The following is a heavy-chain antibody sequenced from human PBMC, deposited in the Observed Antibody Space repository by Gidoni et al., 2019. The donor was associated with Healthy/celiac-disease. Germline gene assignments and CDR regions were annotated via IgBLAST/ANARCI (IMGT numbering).Heavy chain of an antibody. CDR1: SYA. CDR2: ISGSRGST. D-gene: IGHD1-26*01. Sequence: SYAMSWVRQAPGKGLEWVSAISGSRGSTYYADSVKGRFTIPRDNSKNTLYLQMNSLRAEDTAVYYCAKDNQAGWELAFDYWGQGTLVTVSS. V-gene: IGHV3-23*01. CDR3: AKDNQAGWELAFDY. J-gene: IGHJ4*02.